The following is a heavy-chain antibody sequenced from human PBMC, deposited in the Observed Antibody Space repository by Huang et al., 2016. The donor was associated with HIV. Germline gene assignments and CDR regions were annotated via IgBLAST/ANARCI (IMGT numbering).Heavy chain of an antibody. CDR2: IRYDGNNY. CDR3: AKDLTYTFGRHFDY. J-gene: IGHJ4*02. V-gene: IGHV3-30*02. CDR1: GFTFGSFG. D-gene: IGHD3-3*01. Sequence: QVQLVESGGGVVQPGGSLRLSCTASGFTFGSFGMHWVRKAPGKGLEWVSFIRYDGNNYYYADSGRGRFTISRDNSKDTLYLQMNRLRPDDSAVYYCAKDLTYTFGRHFDYWGRGTLVTVSS.